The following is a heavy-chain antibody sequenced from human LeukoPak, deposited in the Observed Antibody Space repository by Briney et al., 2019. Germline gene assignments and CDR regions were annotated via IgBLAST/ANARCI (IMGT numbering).Heavy chain of an antibody. J-gene: IGHJ5*02. CDR1: GGSISSYY. CDR3: ARHSGYSSGWYGH. D-gene: IGHD6-19*01. Sequence: PSETLSLTCTVSGGSISSYYWSWIRQPPGKGLEWIGYIYYSGSTNYNPSLKSRVTISVDTSKNQFSLKLSSVTAADTAVYYCARHSGYSSGWYGHWGQGTLVTASS. CDR2: IYYSGST. V-gene: IGHV4-59*08.